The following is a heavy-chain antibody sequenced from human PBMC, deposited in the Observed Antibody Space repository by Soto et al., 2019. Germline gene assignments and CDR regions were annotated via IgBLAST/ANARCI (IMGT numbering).Heavy chain of an antibody. V-gene: IGHV4-30-4*01. CDR2: IFHSGSA. CDR3: ARYTFGHDREYHYAMDV. D-gene: IGHD3-10*02. CDR1: GASISSSAYY. Sequence: PSETLSLTCSVSGASISSSAYYWSWVRQPPGKGLERIGYIFHSGSAYYNPSLKGRVTISVDTSKNQFSMKLTSVNAADTAVLYSARYTFGHDREYHYAMDVWGQGTTVT. J-gene: IGHJ6*02.